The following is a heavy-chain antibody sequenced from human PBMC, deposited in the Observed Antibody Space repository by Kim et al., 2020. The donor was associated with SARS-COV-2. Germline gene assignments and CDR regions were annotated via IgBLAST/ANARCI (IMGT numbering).Heavy chain of an antibody. CDR3: ASIYYGSGSYYNGGC. D-gene: IGHD3-10*01. Sequence: PSLKSRSHISVDTSKNQFSLKLSSVTAADTAVYYCASIYYGSGSYYNGGCWGQGTLVTVSS. V-gene: IGHV4-39*01. J-gene: IGHJ4*02.